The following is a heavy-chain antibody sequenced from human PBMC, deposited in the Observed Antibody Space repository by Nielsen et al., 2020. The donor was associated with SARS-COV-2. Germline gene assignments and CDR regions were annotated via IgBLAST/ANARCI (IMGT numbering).Heavy chain of an antibody. V-gene: IGHV4-59*08. J-gene: IGHJ4*02. CDR1: GGSISSYN. CDR3: ATLVYSRYVPFDY. D-gene: IGHD5-12*01. CDR2: IYYSGST. Sequence: LNFSCAVSGGSISSYNWSWIRQPPGKGLEWVGYIYYSGSTNYTPSLKSRVTISVETSKNHFYLKLNSVTAADTAVYYCATLVYSRYVPFDYWGQGTLVIVSS.